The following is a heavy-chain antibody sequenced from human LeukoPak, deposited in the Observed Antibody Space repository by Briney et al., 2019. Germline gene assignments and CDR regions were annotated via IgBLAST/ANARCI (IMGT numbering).Heavy chain of an antibody. D-gene: IGHD2-15*01. J-gene: IGHJ6*03. CDR1: GGSISSSSYY. V-gene: IGHV4-39*01. CDR3: ARYCSGGSCVMDV. CDR2: IYYSGST. Sequence: SETLSLTCTVSGGSISSSSYYWGWIRQPPGKGLEWIGSIYYSGSTYYNPSLKSRVTISVDTSKNQFPLKLSSVTAADTAVYYCARYCSGGSCVMDVWGKGTTVTVSS.